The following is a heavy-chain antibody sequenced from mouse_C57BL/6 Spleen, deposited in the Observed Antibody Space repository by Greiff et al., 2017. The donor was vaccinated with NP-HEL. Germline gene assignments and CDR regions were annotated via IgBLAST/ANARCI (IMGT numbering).Heavy chain of an antibody. Sequence: QVQLKESGAELASPGASVKMSCKASGYTFTSYTMHWVKQRPGQGLEWIGYINPSSGYTKYNQKFKDKATLTADKSSSTAYMQLSSLTSEDSAVYYCARTYDYDDYAMDYWGQGTSVTVSS. CDR1: GYTFTSYT. V-gene: IGHV1-4*01. D-gene: IGHD2-4*01. CDR2: INPSSGYT. J-gene: IGHJ4*01. CDR3: ARTYDYDDYAMDY.